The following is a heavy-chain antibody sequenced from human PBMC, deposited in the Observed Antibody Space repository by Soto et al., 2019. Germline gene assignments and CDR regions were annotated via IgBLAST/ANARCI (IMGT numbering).Heavy chain of an antibody. Sequence: VQLLESGGGLVQPGGSLRLSCAASGFTFSRSAMSWVRQAPGKGLEWVSAINGGRTFYGDSVEGRFTVSRDDSKDTLYLQMNSLRVDDTAIYYCATHGWDLWGQGTLVTVSS. D-gene: IGHD6-19*01. CDR3: ATHGWDL. J-gene: IGHJ5*02. V-gene: IGHV3-23*01. CDR2: INGGRT. CDR1: GFTFSRSA.